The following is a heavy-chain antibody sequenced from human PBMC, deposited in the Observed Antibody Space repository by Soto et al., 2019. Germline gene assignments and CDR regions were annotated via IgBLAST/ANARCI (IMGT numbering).Heavy chain of an antibody. CDR2: INSDGSTT. D-gene: IGHD3-3*01. CDR1: GFTFSSYW. Sequence: GGSLRLSCAASGFTFSSYWMHWVRQAPGKGLVWVSRINSDGSTTSYADSVKGRFTISIDNAKNTLYLQMRSLRAEDTAVYYCAKGGTYDFPPYWGQGTLVTVSS. V-gene: IGHV3-74*01. J-gene: IGHJ4*02. CDR3: AKGGTYDFPPY.